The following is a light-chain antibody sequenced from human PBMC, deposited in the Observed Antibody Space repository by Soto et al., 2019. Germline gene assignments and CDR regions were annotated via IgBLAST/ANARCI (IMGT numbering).Light chain of an antibody. CDR3: QQYDIWPKT. CDR1: QSLTSN. CDR2: GAS. J-gene: IGKJ1*01. V-gene: IGKV3-15*01. Sequence: EIVRTKSPATLSVSPGERATLSCRASQSLTSNLAWYQQKPGKAPRLLIYGASTRATGIPARFSGSGSGTEFTLTISSLQSEDFAVYYCQQYDIWPKTFGQGTKVEIK.